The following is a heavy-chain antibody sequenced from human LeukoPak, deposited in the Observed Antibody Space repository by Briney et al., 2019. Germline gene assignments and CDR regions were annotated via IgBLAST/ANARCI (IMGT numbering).Heavy chain of an antibody. CDR1: GFTFSSYW. Sequence: GGSLRLSCAASGFTFSSYWMSWVRQAPGKGREGVANIKQDGSEKYYGDSVKGRFTISRDNANNSLYLQMNSLRAEDTAVYYCARGHYYYDSSGYPQFDYWGQGTLVTVSS. CDR3: ARGHYYYDSSGYPQFDY. D-gene: IGHD3-22*01. J-gene: IGHJ4*02. V-gene: IGHV3-7*01. CDR2: IKQDGSEK.